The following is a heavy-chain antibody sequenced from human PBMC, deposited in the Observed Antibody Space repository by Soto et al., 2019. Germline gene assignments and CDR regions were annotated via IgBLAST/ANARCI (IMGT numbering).Heavy chain of an antibody. CDR1: GYTFTSYG. CDR3: ERISLQYCSGGSCYYMDV. CDR2: ISAYNGNT. D-gene: IGHD2-15*01. J-gene: IGHJ6*03. V-gene: IGHV1-18*01. Sequence: QVQLVQSGAEVKKPGASVKVSCKASGYTFTSYGISWVRQAPGQGLEWMGWISAYNGNTNYAQKLQGRVTMTTDTSTSTAYMELRSLRSDDTAVYYCERISLQYCSGGSCYYMDVWGKGTTVTVSS.